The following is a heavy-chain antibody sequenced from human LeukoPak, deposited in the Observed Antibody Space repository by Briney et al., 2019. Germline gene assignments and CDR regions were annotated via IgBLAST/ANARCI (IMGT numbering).Heavy chain of an antibody. CDR1: GYNFITYY. Sequence: ASVKVSCKASGYNFITYYMHWVRQAPGQGLEWMGMINPRGGSTNYAPKFQGRVTMTRDTSTSTAYVDLSSLRSGDTAVYYCARDFWVTTVSTPDYWGQGTLVTVSS. D-gene: IGHD4-11*01. J-gene: IGHJ4*02. CDR2: INPRGGST. CDR3: ARDFWVTTVSTPDY. V-gene: IGHV1-46*01.